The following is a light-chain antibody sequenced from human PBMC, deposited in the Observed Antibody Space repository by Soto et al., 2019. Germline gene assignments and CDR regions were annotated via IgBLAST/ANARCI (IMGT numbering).Light chain of an antibody. J-gene: IGLJ1*01. CDR2: DVS. CDR3: SSYTSSTTPYV. CDR1: SSDVGGYNY. Sequence: QSALTQAASVTGRCRQLITICCTGTSSDVGGYNYVSWYQRHPGKAPKLMIFDVSNRPSGVSNRFSGSKSANTASLTISGLQAEDEADYFCSSYTSSTTPYVFGTGTKVTVL. V-gene: IGLV2-14*03.